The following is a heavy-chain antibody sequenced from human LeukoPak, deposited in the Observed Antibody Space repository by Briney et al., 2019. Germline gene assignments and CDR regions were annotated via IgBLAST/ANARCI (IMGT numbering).Heavy chain of an antibody. D-gene: IGHD4-23*01. CDR2: IASDGSST. J-gene: IGHJ4*02. CDR1: GFTFSSYW. CDR3: ARGRPHGNDY. Sequence: GGSLRLSCAASGFTFSSYWMNWVRQAPGKGLVWVSRIASDGSSTTYVDSVKGRFSISRDNAKNTLYLQMNSLRVEDTAVYYCARGRPHGNDYWGQGTLVTVSS. V-gene: IGHV3-74*01.